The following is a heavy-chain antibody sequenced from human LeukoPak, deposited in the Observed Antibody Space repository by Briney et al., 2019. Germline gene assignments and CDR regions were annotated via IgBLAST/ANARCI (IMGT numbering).Heavy chain of an antibody. CDR2: IYTSGST. J-gene: IGHJ6*03. V-gene: IGHV4-61*02. Sequence: SQTLSLTCTVSGGSISSGSYYWSWIRQPAGTGLEWIGRIYTSGSTNYNPSLKSRVTISVDTSKNQFSLKLSSVTAADTAVYYCARERGRSYGSVPYYYYYMDVWGKGTTVTISS. D-gene: IGHD5-18*01. CDR1: GGSISSGSYY. CDR3: ARERGRSYGSVPYYYYYMDV.